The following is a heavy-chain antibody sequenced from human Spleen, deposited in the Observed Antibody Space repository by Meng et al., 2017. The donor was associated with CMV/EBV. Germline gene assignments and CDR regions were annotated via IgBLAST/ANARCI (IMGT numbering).Heavy chain of an antibody. J-gene: IGHJ4*02. CDR2: ISSSSSYI. Sequence: GESLKISCAASGFTFSSYSMNWVRQAPGKGLEWVSSISSSSSYIYYADSVKGRFTISRDNAKNSLYLQMNSLRAEDTAVYYCARTTMVRGTPRHPIDYWGQGILVTVSS. D-gene: IGHD3-10*01. CDR3: ARTTMVRGTPRHPIDY. CDR1: GFTFSSYS. V-gene: IGHV3-21*01.